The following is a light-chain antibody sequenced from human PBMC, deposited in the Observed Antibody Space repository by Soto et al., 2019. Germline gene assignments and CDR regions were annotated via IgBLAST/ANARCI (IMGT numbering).Light chain of an antibody. J-gene: IGKJ4*01. CDR1: QSVSSN. V-gene: IGKV3-15*01. CDR3: QEYNNWPPLT. CDR2: GAS. Sequence: ETVMTQSPVTLSVSPGERATLYCRASQSVSSNLAWYQQKPGQAPRLLIYGASTRATGIPARFSGSGSGTEFTLTISSLQSEDLAVYYCQEYNNWPPLTFGGGTKVEIK.